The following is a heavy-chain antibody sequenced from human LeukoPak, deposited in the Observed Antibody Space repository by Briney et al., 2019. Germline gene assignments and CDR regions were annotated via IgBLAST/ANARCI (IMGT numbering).Heavy chain of an antibody. D-gene: IGHD2-8*01. J-gene: IGHJ4*02. V-gene: IGHV4-59*08. Sequence: SETLSLTCTVSGGSISNYYWNWIRQPPGKGLEWIGYIYDGGSTNYNPSLKSRVTISVDTSKNQFSLKVSSVTAADTGVYYCASATEMAKVFSFDYWGQGTLVTVS. CDR1: GGSISNYY. CDR3: ASATEMAKVFSFDY. CDR2: IYDGGST.